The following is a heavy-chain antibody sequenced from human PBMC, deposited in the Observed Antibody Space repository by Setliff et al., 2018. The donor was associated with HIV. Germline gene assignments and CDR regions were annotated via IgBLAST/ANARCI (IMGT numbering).Heavy chain of an antibody. CDR3: ARDRDSIPSENWFDP. CDR2: MSTGGGIK. D-gene: IGHD3-22*01. J-gene: IGHJ5*02. V-gene: IGHV3-33*08. Sequence: LRLSCAAPGLTFKNYWIHRVRQAPGKGLEWVAVMSTGGGIKICADSVKGRFTISRDNSKNTVYLQMNSLRAEDTAEYYCARDRDSIPSENWFDPWGQGTLVTVSS. CDR1: GLTFKNYW.